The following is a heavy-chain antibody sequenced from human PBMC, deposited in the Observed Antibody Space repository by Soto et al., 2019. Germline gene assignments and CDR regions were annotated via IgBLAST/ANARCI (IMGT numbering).Heavy chain of an antibody. CDR3: ARVRRYSSRPDAFDI. D-gene: IGHD6-13*01. J-gene: IGHJ3*02. CDR2: IYHSGST. V-gene: IGHV4-4*02. Sequence: SETLSLTCAVSGGSMGTSNWWSWVRQTPGRGLEWIGYIYHSGSTYYNPSLKSRVTISVDRSKNQFSLKLSSVTAADTAVYYCARVRRYSSRPDAFDIWGQGTTVTVSS. CDR1: GGSMGTSNW.